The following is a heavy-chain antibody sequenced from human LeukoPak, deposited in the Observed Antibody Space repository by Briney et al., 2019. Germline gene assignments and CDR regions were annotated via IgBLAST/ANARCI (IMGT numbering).Heavy chain of an antibody. CDR2: ISGSGGST. CDR3: AKENSYGYPQQSYYYYYGMDV. J-gene: IGHJ6*04. CDR1: GFTFSSYA. V-gene: IGHV3-23*01. D-gene: IGHD5-18*01. Sequence: GGSLRLSCAASGFTFSSYAMSWVRQAPGKGLEWVSAISGSGGSTYYADSVKGRFTISRDNSKNTLYLQMNSLRAEDTAVYYCAKENSYGYPQQSYYYYYGMDVWGKGTTVTVSS.